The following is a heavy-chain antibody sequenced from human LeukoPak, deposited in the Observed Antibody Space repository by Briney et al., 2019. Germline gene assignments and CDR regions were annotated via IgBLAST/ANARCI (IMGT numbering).Heavy chain of an antibody. V-gene: IGHV1-46*01. CDR1: GYTFTSYY. D-gene: IGHD2-21*02. CDR3: ARVATPNIVVVTAIPPLPDY. J-gene: IGHJ4*02. CDR2: INPSGGST. Sequence: ASVKVSCKASGYTFTSYYMHWVRQAPGQGLEWMGIINPSGGSTSYAQKFQGRVTMTRDTSTSTVYMELSSLRSEDTAVYYCARVATPNIVVVTAIPPLPDYWGQGTLVTVSS.